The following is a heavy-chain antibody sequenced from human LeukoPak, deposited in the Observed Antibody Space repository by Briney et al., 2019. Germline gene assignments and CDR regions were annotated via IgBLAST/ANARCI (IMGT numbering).Heavy chain of an antibody. CDR3: ARVTFLVGATHFEY. D-gene: IGHD1-26*01. Sequence: ASVKVSCKASGYTLTDYYMHWVRQAPGQGLEWMGWISPNSGGTNYAQNFQGRVTMTRDTSVSTAYMELSSLRSDDTAVYYCARVTFLVGATHFEYWGQGTLVTVSS. J-gene: IGHJ4*02. CDR2: ISPNSGGT. CDR1: GYTLTDYY. V-gene: IGHV1-2*02.